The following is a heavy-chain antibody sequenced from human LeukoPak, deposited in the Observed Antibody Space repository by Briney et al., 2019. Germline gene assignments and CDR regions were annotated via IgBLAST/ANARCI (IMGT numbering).Heavy chain of an antibody. V-gene: IGHV3-30-3*01. CDR3: ARDRDDSSGTTPGNWFDP. D-gene: IGHD3-22*01. Sequence: GGSLRLSCAASGFTFSSYAMHWVRQAPGKGLEWVAVISYDGSNEYYADSVKGRFTISRDNSKSTLYLQMNSLRAEDTAVYYCARDRDDSSGTTPGNWFDPWGQGTLVTVSS. CDR2: ISYDGSNE. J-gene: IGHJ5*02. CDR1: GFTFSSYA.